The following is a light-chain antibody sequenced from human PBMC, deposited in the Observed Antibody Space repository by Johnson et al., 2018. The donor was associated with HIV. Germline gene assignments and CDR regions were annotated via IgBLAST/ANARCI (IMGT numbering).Light chain of an antibody. Sequence: QSVLTQPPSASGTPGQRVTISCSGSSSNIGSNTVNWYQQLPGTAPKLLIYRNNQRPSGVPDRFSGSKSGTSATLGITGLQTGDEADYYCGTWDSSLSPHYVFGTGTKVTVL. CDR3: GTWDSSLSPHYV. CDR1: SSNIGSNT. J-gene: IGLJ1*01. CDR2: RNN. V-gene: IGLV1-44*01.